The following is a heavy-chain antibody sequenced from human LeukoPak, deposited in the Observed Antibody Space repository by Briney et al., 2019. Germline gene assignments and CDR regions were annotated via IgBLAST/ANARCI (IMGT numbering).Heavy chain of an antibody. CDR1: GGSISSYY. Sequence: SETLSLTCTVSGGSISSYYWSWIRQPPGKGLEWIGYIYYSGSTNYNPSLKSRVTISVDTSKNQFSLKLSSVTAADTAVYYCARVGARMSIAACGGWFDPWGQGTLVTVYS. J-gene: IGHJ5*02. CDR3: ARVGARMSIAACGGWFDP. V-gene: IGHV4-59*01. D-gene: IGHD6-6*01. CDR2: IYYSGST.